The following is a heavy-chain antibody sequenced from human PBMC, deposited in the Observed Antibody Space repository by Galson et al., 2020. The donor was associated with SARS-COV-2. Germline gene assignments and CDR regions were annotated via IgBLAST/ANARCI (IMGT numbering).Heavy chain of an antibody. CDR2: ISYDGSNK. D-gene: IGHD3-22*01. J-gene: IGHJ1*01. CDR1: GFTFSSYA. Sequence: GGSLRLSCAASGFTFSSYAMHWVRQAPGKGLEWVAVISYDGSNKYYADSVKGRFTISRDNSKNTLYLQMNSLRAEDTAVYYCARDYYDSSNYYYVDFQHWGQGTLVTVSS. CDR3: ARDYYDSSNYYYVDFQH. V-gene: IGHV3-30*04.